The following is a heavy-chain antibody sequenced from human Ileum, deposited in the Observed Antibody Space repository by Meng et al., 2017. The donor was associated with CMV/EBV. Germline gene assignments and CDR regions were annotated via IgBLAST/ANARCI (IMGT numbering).Heavy chain of an antibody. CDR1: GYTLTNYY. V-gene: IGHV1-2*02. CDR2: INPNNNDA. J-gene: IGHJ5*02. CDR3: ARGYRGRYCSSTSRRPFFCWFDP. Sequence: ASVKVSCKASGYTLTNYYIHWMRQAPGQGLEWMGWINPNNNDANYAQKFQARVTMTRNTSISTAYMELSSLRSEDPAGYYCARGYRGRYCSSTSRRPFFCWFDPWGQGTLVTVSS. D-gene: IGHD2-2*01.